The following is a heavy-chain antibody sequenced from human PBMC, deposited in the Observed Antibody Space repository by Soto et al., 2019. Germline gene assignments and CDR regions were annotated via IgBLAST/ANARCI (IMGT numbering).Heavy chain of an antibody. Sequence: ESGGDVVQPGRSLRLSCLTSGFIFSSYSLHWVRQAPGKGLEWLTFMSYDGTTKYYADSVRGRFNVSRDNSKNTLYLQMNSLRPEDTAVYYCARDAYDDPPGYFQHWGQGTLVSVSS. J-gene: IGHJ1*01. CDR1: GFIFSSYS. V-gene: IGHV3-30-3*01. CDR3: ARDAYDDPPGYFQH. D-gene: IGHD3-22*01. CDR2: MSYDGTTK.